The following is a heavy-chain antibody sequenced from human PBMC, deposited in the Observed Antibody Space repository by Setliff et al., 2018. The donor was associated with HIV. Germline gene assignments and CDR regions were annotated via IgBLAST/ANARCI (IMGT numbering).Heavy chain of an antibody. CDR1: GFTFNDYT. V-gene: IGHV3-43*01. J-gene: IGHJ4*02. Sequence: GGSLRLSCAASGFTFNDYTMHWVRQVPGKGLEWVSLINWDGGGRFYADSVKGRFTISRDNNKNTLYLQMNSLRADDTAVYYCARDQHPQGGFPDYWGQGTLVTVSS. D-gene: IGHD5-12*01. CDR2: INWDGGGR. CDR3: ARDQHPQGGFPDY.